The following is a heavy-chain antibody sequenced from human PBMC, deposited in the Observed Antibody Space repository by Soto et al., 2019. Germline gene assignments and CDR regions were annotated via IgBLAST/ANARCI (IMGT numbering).Heavy chain of an antibody. J-gene: IGHJ1*01. CDR1: AFMFSSYA. Sequence: GGSLRLSCAASAFMFSSYAMSWVRQAPGKGLEWVSTISLGGGNTHYADSVKGRFTISRDNAKNTLYLQMNSLRGEDTAVYYCAKDPSTGYADHWGQGTLVTVSS. CDR2: ISLGGGNT. CDR3: AKDPSTGYADH. D-gene: IGHD3-9*01. V-gene: IGHV3-23*01.